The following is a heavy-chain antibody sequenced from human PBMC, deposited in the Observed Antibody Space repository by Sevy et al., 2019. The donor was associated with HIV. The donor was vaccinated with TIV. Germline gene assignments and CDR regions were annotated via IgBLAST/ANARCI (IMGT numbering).Heavy chain of an antibody. CDR3: ARLGYDSSGYYYVPVTFDY. CDR2: IYPGDSDT. V-gene: IGHV5-51*01. CDR1: GYSFTSYW. Sequence: GESLKISCKGSGYSFTSYWIGWVRQMPGKGLEWMGIIYPGDSDTRYSRSFQGQVTISADKSISTAYLQWSSLKASDTAMYYCARLGYDSSGYYYVPVTFDYWGQGTLVTVSS. D-gene: IGHD3-22*01. J-gene: IGHJ4*02.